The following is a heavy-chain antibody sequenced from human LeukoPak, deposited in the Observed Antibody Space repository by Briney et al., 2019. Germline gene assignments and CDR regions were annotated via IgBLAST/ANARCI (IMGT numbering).Heavy chain of an antibody. CDR3: ARGLTGMMDSDY. CDR1: GYTFTNFG. V-gene: IGHV1-18*01. CDR2: INTYNGKT. J-gene: IGHJ4*02. D-gene: IGHD3-10*01. Sequence: ASVKVSCKTTGYTFTNFGLSWVRQAPGQGLEWVGWINTYNGKTNYAEKLQGRVSMTTDTSTTTAYMDLRSLRADDTAVYYCARGLTGMMDSDYWGQGTLVAVSS.